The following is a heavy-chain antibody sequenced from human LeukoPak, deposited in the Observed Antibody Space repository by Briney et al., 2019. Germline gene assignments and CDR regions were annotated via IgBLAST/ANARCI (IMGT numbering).Heavy chain of an antibody. Sequence: GGSLRLSCAASGFTISDYGLVWVRQAPGKGLEWVSGSRSGGANNFYADAVKGRFTISRHNSKNTLYLQMNSLRADDTAVYYCGRDPNGDYLGAFEFWGHGTTVIVSS. D-gene: IGHD4-17*01. V-gene: IGHV3-23*01. J-gene: IGHJ3*01. CDR3: GRDPNGDYLGAFEF. CDR2: SRSGGANN. CDR1: GFTISDYG.